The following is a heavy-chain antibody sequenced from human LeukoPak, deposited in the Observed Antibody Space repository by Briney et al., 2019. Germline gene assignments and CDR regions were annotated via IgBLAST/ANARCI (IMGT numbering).Heavy chain of an antibody. CDR3: APQQAYSPYNWFDP. J-gene: IGHJ5*02. V-gene: IGHV3-11*06. CDR1: GFTFKDYY. D-gene: IGHD5-12*01. Sequence: GGSLRLSCAGSGFTFKDYYLNWIRQAPGKGLEWVSYISGGSTYTNYANSVKGRFTISRDNARNSLFLQMNSLTAEDTAIYYCAPQQAYSPYNWFDPWGQGTLVTVSS. CDR2: ISGGSTYT.